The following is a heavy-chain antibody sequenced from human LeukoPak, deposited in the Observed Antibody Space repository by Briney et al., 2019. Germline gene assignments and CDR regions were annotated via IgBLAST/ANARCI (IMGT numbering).Heavy chain of an antibody. Sequence: PSETLSLTCTVSGGSISSYYWSWIRQPPGKGLEWIGYIYYSGSTNYNPSLKSRVTISVDTSKNQFSLKLSSVTAADTAVYYCARDAGVYDSSGDAFDIWGQGTMVTVSS. V-gene: IGHV4-59*01. CDR3: ARDAGVYDSSGDAFDI. CDR2: IYYSGST. J-gene: IGHJ3*02. CDR1: GGSISSYY. D-gene: IGHD3-22*01.